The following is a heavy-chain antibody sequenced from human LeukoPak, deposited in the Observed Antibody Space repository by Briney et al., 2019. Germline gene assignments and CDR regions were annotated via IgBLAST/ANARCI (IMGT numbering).Heavy chain of an antibody. J-gene: IGHJ4*02. Sequence: SETLSLTCTVSGGSISRSSYYWGWIRQTPGMGLEWIGSVSYSGNTDYNPSLKSRVTISVDTSKNQFSLKLSSVTAADTAVYYCARGERLQQWLWGYFDYWGQGTLVTVSS. D-gene: IGHD6-19*01. CDR3: ARGERLQQWLWGYFDY. CDR1: GGSISRSSYY. V-gene: IGHV4-39*07. CDR2: VSYSGNT.